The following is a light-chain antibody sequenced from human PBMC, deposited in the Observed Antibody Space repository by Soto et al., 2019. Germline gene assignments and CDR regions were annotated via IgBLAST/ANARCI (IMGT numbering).Light chain of an antibody. V-gene: IGKV1-5*01. CDR1: QSVSRW. CDR3: QQYHRFYT. Sequence: DIQMTQSPSTLSASVGDRVTITCRASQSVSRWLAWYQRKPGKAPKLLIYEASSLENGVPSRFSGSGFGTEFTITISSLQPDDFATYFFQQYHRFYTFGQGTKLEIK. CDR2: EAS. J-gene: IGKJ2*01.